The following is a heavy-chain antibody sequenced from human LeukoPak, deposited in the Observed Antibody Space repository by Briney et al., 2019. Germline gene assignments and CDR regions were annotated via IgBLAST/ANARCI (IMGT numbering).Heavy chain of an antibody. CDR2: ISNSGST. CDR3: ARAAAGGGYNSDY. D-gene: IGHD5-24*01. Sequence: SETLSLSCTVSGGSISSYYWSWIRQPPGEGLEWIGYISNSGSTNYNPSLKSRVTISLDTSKNQFSLELSSVTAADTAVYYCARAAAGGGYNSDYWAKGTLVSVSS. CDR1: GGSISSYY. V-gene: IGHV4-59*01. J-gene: IGHJ4*02.